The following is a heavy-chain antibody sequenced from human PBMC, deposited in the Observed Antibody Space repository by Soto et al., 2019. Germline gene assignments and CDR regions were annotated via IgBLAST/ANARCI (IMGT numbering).Heavy chain of an antibody. J-gene: IGHJ4*02. Sequence: GGSLRLSCAASGFTFSSYAMSWVRQAPGKGLEWVSAISGSGGSTYYADSVKGRFTISRDNSKNTLYLQMNSLRAEDTAVYYCANIVVVPAAVYYFDYWGQGTLVTVSS. D-gene: IGHD2-2*01. CDR1: GFTFSSYA. CDR3: ANIVVVPAAVYYFDY. V-gene: IGHV3-23*01. CDR2: ISGSGGST.